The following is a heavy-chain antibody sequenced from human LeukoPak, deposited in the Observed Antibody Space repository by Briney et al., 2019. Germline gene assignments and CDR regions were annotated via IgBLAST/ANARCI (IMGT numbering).Heavy chain of an antibody. CDR3: ARVRAAAGIYYFDY. V-gene: IGHV1-18*01. CDR1: GYTFTSYG. J-gene: IGHJ4*02. Sequence: ASVKVSCKASGYTFTSYGISWVRQAPGQGLEWMGWPSPHNGDTNYAQKLQGRVTMTTDTSTSTAYMELRSLRSDDTAVYYCARVRAAAGIYYFDYWGQGTLVTVSS. CDR2: PSPHNGDT. D-gene: IGHD6-13*01.